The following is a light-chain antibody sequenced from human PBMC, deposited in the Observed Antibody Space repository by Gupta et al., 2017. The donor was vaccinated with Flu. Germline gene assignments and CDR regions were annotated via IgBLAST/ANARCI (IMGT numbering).Light chain of an antibody. Sequence: CVLTKPACVSGWARQSITITCTGTSSDVGSYNLVSWYQQHPGKAYKLMIYEGRKRPSGVSKRFSGSKSGNTASLTISGLQAEDEADYYCCSYSSSSTWVFGGGTKLTVL. CDR3: CSYSSSSTWV. CDR2: EGR. V-gene: IGLV2-23*01. CDR1: SSDVGSYNL. J-gene: IGLJ3*02.